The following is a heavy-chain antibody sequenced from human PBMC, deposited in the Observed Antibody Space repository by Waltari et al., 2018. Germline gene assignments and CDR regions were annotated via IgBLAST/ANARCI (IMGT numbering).Heavy chain of an antibody. J-gene: IGHJ2*01. V-gene: IGHV1-69*12. CDR1: GRTFSSYA. Sequence: QVQLVQSGAEVKKPGSSVKVSCKASGRTFSSYAISWVRPAPGQGLEWMGGIIPIFGTANYAQKFQGRVTITADESTSTAYMELSSLRSEDTAVYYCARVKEPRGWYFDLWGRGTLVTVSS. D-gene: IGHD1-26*01. CDR2: IIPIFGTA. CDR3: ARVKEPRGWYFDL.